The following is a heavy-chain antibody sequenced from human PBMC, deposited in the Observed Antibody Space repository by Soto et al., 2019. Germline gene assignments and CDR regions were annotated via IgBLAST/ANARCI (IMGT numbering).Heavy chain of an antibody. D-gene: IGHD6-13*01. CDR2: ISSSGSTI. CDR1: GFTFSSYE. V-gene: IGHV3-48*03. Sequence: PGGSLRLSXAASGFTFSSYEMNWVRQAPGKGLEWVSYISSSGSTIYYADSVKGRFTISRDNAKNSLYLQMNSLRAEDTAVYYCARVSGEQHYLYYYYGMDVWGQGTTVTVSS. CDR3: ARVSGEQHYLYYYYGMDV. J-gene: IGHJ6*02.